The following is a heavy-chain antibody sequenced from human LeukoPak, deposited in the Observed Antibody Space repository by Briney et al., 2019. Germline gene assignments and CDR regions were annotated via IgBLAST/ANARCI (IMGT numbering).Heavy chain of an antibody. Sequence: SETLSLTCIVSGGSINNYYWSWIRQPPGKGLEWIGYIYYSGSTNSNPSLKSRVTISVDTSKNQFSLKLSSVTAADTAVYYCANLYYYDSSTYSSADYWGQGTLVTVSS. CDR3: ANLYYYDSSTYSSADY. D-gene: IGHD3-22*01. J-gene: IGHJ4*02. CDR2: IYYSGST. CDR1: GGSINNYY. V-gene: IGHV4-59*12.